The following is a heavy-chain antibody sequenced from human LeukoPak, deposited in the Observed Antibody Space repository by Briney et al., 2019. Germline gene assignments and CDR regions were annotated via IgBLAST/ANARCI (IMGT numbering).Heavy chain of an antibody. Sequence: PSETLSLTCTVSGGSISSYYWSWIRQPPGKGLEWIGYIYCSGSTNYNPSLKSRATISVDTSKNQFSLKLSSVTAADTAVYYCARGSWGFGELYYGMDVWGQGTTVTVSS. CDR3: ARGSWGFGELYYGMDV. CDR2: IYCSGST. D-gene: IGHD3-10*01. V-gene: IGHV4-59*01. J-gene: IGHJ6*02. CDR1: GGSISSYY.